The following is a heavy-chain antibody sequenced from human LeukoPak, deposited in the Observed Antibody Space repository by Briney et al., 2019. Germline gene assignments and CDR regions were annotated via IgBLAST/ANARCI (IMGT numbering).Heavy chain of an antibody. V-gene: IGHV3-48*03. Sequence: GGSLRLSCAASGFTYSSYEMNWVRQAPGKGLEWVSYISSSGSTIYYADSVKGRFTIPRDNAKNSLYLQMNSLRAEDTAVYYCAELGITMIGGVWGKGTTVTISS. J-gene: IGHJ6*04. CDR3: AELGITMIGGV. CDR2: ISSSGSTI. CDR1: GFTYSSYE. D-gene: IGHD3-10*02.